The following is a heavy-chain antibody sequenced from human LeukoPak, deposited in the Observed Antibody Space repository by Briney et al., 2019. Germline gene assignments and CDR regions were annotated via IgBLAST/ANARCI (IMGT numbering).Heavy chain of an antibody. J-gene: IGHJ5*02. CDR2: INPNSGGT. D-gene: IGHD2-2*01. Sequence: ASVKLSCKASGYTFTGYYMHWVRQAPGQGLEWMGWINPNSGGTNYAQKFKGRVTMTRDTSISTAYMELSRLRSDDTAVYYCARDLPRYCSSTSCPNWFDPWGQGTLVTVSS. CDR3: ARDLPRYCSSTSCPNWFDP. CDR1: GYTFTGYY. V-gene: IGHV1-2*02.